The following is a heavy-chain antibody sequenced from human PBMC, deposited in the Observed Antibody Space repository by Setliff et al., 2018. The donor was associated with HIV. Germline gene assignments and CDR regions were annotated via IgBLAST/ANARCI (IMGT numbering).Heavy chain of an antibody. CDR3: ATSSSWSTFDY. D-gene: IGHD6-19*01. CDR2: IDTSGST. Sequence: SETLSLTCTVFGGSTFYWSWIRQPAGKGLEWIGHIDTSGSTNYNPSLKSRVTISVDTSKSQFSLNVNSVTAADTAVYYRATSSSWSTFDYWGQGTLVTVSS. J-gene: IGHJ4*02. CDR1: GGSTFY. V-gene: IGHV4-4*07.